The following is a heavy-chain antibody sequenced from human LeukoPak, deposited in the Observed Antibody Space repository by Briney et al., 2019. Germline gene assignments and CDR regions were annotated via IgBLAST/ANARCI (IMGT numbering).Heavy chain of an antibody. J-gene: IGHJ4*02. CDR2: ISSNGGNT. CDR3: ARVTDSGSRYFDY. V-gene: IGHV3-64*01. CDR1: GFTFDGYD. D-gene: IGHD3-10*01. Sequence: GGSLRLSCAASGFTFDGYDMRWVRQAPGKGLEYVSAISSNGGNTYYVNSVKGRFTISRDNSKKTLYLQMGSLRPEDMALYYCARVTDSGSRYFDYWGQGSLVTVSS.